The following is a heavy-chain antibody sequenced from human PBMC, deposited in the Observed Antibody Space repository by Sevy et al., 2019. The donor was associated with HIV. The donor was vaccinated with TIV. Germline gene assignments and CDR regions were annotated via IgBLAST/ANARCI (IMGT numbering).Heavy chain of an antibody. Sequence: GESLKISCKGSGYSFTSYWIGWVRQMPGKGLEWMGNIYPGDSDTRYSPSFQGQVTISADKSISTAYLQWSGLRASDTAMYYCARPPGDLDDAFDIWGQGTMVTVSS. D-gene: IGHD2-21*02. CDR2: IYPGDSDT. CDR3: ARPPGDLDDAFDI. CDR1: GYSFTSYW. J-gene: IGHJ3*02. V-gene: IGHV5-51*01.